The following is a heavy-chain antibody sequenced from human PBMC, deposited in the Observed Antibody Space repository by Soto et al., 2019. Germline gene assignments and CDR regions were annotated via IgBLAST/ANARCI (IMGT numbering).Heavy chain of an antibody. J-gene: IGHJ4*02. CDR1: GFTVSSNY. CDR2: IYSGGST. Sequence: GGSLRLSCAASGFTVSSNYVSWVRQAPGKGLEWVSVIYSGGSTYYADSVKGRFTISRHNSKNTLYLQMNSLRAEDTAVYYCARVFFRDSSGYYYDYWGQGTLVTVSS. CDR3: ARVFFRDSSGYYYDY. D-gene: IGHD3-22*01. V-gene: IGHV3-53*04.